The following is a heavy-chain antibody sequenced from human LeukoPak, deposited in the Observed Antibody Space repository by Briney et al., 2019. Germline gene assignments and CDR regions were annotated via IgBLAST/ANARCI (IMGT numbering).Heavy chain of an antibody. D-gene: IGHD2-15*01. CDR1: GFTFSSYA. Sequence: PGGSLRLSCAASGFTFSSYAMSWVRQAPGKGLEWVSSISATGGSTYYADSVKGRFTISRDNSKNTLYLQMNSLRAEDTAVYYCAKGFIGYCSGGRCSTFDYWGQGTLVT. CDR2: ISATGGST. J-gene: IGHJ4*02. V-gene: IGHV3-23*01. CDR3: AKGFIGYCSGGRCSTFDY.